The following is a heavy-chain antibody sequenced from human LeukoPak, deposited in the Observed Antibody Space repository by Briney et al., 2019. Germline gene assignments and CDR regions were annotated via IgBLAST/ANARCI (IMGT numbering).Heavy chain of an antibody. D-gene: IGHD5-18*01. CDR3: AREREWIQLPAMRTYYYMDV. J-gene: IGHJ6*03. CDR2: IFYSGST. CDR1: GGSISTSSYY. Sequence: SETLSLTCTVSGGSISTSSYYWGWVRQPPGKGLEWIGNIFYSGSTYYSPSLKSRVTISLDTSRNQFSLKLSSVTAADTAVYYCAREREWIQLPAMRTYYYMDVWGKGTTVTVSS. V-gene: IGHV4-39*07.